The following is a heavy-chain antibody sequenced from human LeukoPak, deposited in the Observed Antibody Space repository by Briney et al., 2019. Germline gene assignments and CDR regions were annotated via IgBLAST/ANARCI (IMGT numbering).Heavy chain of an antibody. CDR3: ARVSSGWGVPRFDP. V-gene: IGHV4-59*01. Sequence: SETLSLTCTVSGGSISSYYWSWIRQPPGKGLEWIGYIYYSGSTNYNPSLKSRVTISVDTSKNQFSLKVSSVTAADTAVYYCARVSSGWGVPRFDPWGQGTLVTVSS. CDR2: IYYSGST. CDR1: GGSISSYY. J-gene: IGHJ5*02. D-gene: IGHD6-19*01.